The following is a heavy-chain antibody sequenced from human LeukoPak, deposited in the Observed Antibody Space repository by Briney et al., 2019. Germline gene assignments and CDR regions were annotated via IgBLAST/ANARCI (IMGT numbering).Heavy chain of an antibody. D-gene: IGHD3-10*01. V-gene: IGHV1-69*05. J-gene: IGHJ6*03. Sequence: SVKVSCKASGGTFSSYAISWVRQAPGQGLEWMGGIIPIFGTANYAQKFQGRVTITTDESTSTAYMELSSLRSEDTAVYYCARQPERAVWFGEAGYYYMDVWGKGTTVTVSS. CDR1: GGTFSSYA. CDR2: IIPIFGTA. CDR3: ARQPERAVWFGEAGYYYMDV.